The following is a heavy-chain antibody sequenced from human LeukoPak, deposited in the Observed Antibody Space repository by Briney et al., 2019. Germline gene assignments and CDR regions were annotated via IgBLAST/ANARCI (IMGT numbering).Heavy chain of an antibody. CDR1: GYTFTSYH. CDR3: ARSRRGYSGFHFDY. CDR2: MNPNSGNT. J-gene: IGHJ4*02. Sequence: ASVKVSCKASGYTFTSYHINWVRQATGQGLEWMGWMNPNSGNTGYAQKFQGRVTMTRNTSISTAYMELSSLRSEDTAVYYCARSRRGYSGFHFDYWGQGTLVTVSS. D-gene: IGHD5-12*01. V-gene: IGHV1-8*01.